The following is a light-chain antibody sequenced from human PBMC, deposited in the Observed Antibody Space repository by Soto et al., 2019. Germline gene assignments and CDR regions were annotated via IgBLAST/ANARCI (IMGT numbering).Light chain of an antibody. CDR1: SSNIGAGYE. J-gene: IGLJ1*01. Sequence: QLVLTQPPSVSEAPGQRVTISCTGSSSNIGAGYEAHWYQQVPGTAPKLLIYENNNRPSGVPDRFSGSKSGTSASLAITGLQAEDDAEYYCQSCDSRLSGYVFGTGTKLTVL. CDR2: ENN. CDR3: QSCDSRLSGYV. V-gene: IGLV1-40*01.